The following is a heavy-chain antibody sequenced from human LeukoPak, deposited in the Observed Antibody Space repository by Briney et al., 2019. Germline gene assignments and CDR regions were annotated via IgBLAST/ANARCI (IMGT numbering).Heavy chain of an antibody. D-gene: IGHD6-19*01. CDR2: INPSGGST. J-gene: IGHJ4*02. CDR3: ARDMAVGPFDY. V-gene: IGHV1-46*01. CDR1: GYTFTGYY. Sequence: ASVKVSCKASGYTFTGYYMHWVRQAPGQGLEWMGWINPSGGSTSYAQKFQGRVTMTRDTSTSTVYMELSSLRSEDTAVYYCARDMAVGPFDYWGQGTLVTVSS.